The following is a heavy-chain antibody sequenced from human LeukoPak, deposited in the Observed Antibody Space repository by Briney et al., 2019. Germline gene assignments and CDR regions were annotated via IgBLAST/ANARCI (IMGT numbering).Heavy chain of an antibody. J-gene: IGHJ6*03. CDR2: MNPNSGNT. CDR3: ARAKLSVGGSAEYYMDV. Sequence: ASVKVSCKASGYTFTSYDINWVRQATGQGLEWMGWMNPNSGNTGYAQKFQGRVTMTRNTSISTAYMELSSLRSEDTAVYYCARAKLSVGGSAEYYMDVWGKGTTVTVSS. D-gene: IGHD3-16*01. V-gene: IGHV1-8*01. CDR1: GYTFTSYD.